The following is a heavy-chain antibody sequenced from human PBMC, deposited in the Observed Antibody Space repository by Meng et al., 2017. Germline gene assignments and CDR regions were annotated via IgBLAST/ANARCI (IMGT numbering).Heavy chain of an antibody. CDR1: GGTFSSYA. CDR2: IIPIFGTA. D-gene: IGHD4-23*01. J-gene: IGHJ4*02. Sequence: QWRRGQSGAELKKTGAPGKASGKASGGTFSSYAIRWVRQAPGQGLEWMGGIIPIFGTANYAQKFQGRVTITADKSTSTAYMELSSLRSEDTAVYYCARGVGYGGNSLYFDYWGQGTLVTVSS. V-gene: IGHV1-69*06. CDR3: ARGVGYGGNSLYFDY.